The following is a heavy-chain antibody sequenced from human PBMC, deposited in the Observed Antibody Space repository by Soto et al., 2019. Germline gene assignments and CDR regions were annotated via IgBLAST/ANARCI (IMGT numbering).Heavy chain of an antibody. V-gene: IGHV1-46*01. CDR3: ARGPKPSGYSGYDLFDY. Sequence: GASVKVSCKASGYTFTSYYMHWVRQAPGQGLEWMGIINPSGGSTSYAQKFQGRVTMTRDTSTSTVYMELSSLRSEDTAVYYRARGPKPSGYSGYDLFDYWGQGTLVTVSS. J-gene: IGHJ4*02. CDR1: GYTFTSYY. D-gene: IGHD5-12*01. CDR2: INPSGGST.